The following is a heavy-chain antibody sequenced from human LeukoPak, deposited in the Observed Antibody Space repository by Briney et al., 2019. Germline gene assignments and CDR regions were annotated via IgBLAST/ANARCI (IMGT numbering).Heavy chain of an antibody. Sequence: TGGSLRLSCAASGFTFSTYVMSWVRQAPGEGLEWVSGISGSGDNTYYADSVRGRFTVSRDNSKNTLYLQMNSLRAEDTAIYYCAKGSGYDTDFDYWGQGTLVTVSP. CDR2: ISGSGDNT. V-gene: IGHV3-23*01. J-gene: IGHJ4*02. D-gene: IGHD3-9*01. CDR3: AKGSGYDTDFDY. CDR1: GFTFSTYV.